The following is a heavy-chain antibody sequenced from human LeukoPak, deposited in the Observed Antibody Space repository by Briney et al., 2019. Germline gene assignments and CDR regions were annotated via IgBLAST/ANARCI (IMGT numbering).Heavy chain of an antibody. D-gene: IGHD5-12*01. CDR1: GFIFSSHG. CDR3: AKGDIVATSLFDH. CDR2: IRGIGGTT. Sequence: GGSLRLSCAASGFIFSSHGVNWVRQAPGKGLEWISGIRGIGGTTYYADSVKGRFTISRDKSKNTLYLQMNTLRVDDTAVYFCAKGDIVATSLFDHWGQGTPVTVSS. V-gene: IGHV3-23*01. J-gene: IGHJ4*02.